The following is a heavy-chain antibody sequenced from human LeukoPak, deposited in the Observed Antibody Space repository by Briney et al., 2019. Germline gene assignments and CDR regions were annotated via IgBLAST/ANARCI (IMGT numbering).Heavy chain of an antibody. D-gene: IGHD6-6*01. V-gene: IGHV4-39*07. J-gene: IGHJ2*01. CDR1: GGSISSNSYY. CDR2: VYYSAST. CDR3: ARGGLAARRGYFDL. Sequence: SETLSLTCTVSGGSISSNSYYWGWIRQPPGKGLEWIGSVYYSASTYYNPSLKSRVTISVDTSKNQFSLKLSSVTAADTAVYYCARGGLAARRGYFDLWGRGTLVTVSS.